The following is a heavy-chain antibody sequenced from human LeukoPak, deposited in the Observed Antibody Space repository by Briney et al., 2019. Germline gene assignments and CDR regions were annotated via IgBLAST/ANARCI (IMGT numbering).Heavy chain of an antibody. V-gene: IGHV3-23*01. Sequence: PGGSLRLSCAASGFTFSRYVMSWVRQAPGKGLEWVSAISGSGGSTYYADSVKGRFTISRDNSKNTLYLQMNSLRAEDTAVYYCAKEYYDILTGYSNDYWGQGTLVTVSS. J-gene: IGHJ4*02. CDR2: ISGSGGST. CDR1: GFTFSRYV. D-gene: IGHD3-9*01. CDR3: AKEYYDILTGYSNDY.